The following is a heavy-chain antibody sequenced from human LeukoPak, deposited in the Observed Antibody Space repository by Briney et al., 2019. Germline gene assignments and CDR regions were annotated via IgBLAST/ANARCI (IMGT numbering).Heavy chain of an antibody. CDR2: INPNSGGT. V-gene: IGHV1-2*02. J-gene: IGHJ6*02. CDR3: ARDLVYDSPPSGMDV. CDR1: GYTFTGYY. D-gene: IGHD3-16*01. Sequence: ASVKVSRKASGYTFTGYYMHWVRQAPGQGLEWMGWINPNSGGTNYAQKFQGRVTMTRDTSISTAYMELSRLRSDDTAVYYCARDLVYDSPPSGMDVWGQGTTVTVSS.